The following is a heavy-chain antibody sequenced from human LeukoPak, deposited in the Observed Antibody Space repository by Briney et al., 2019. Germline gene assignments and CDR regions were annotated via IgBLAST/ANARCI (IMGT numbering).Heavy chain of an antibody. D-gene: IGHD3-22*01. CDR1: GGSISTYY. CDR3: ARILAYYDSSGYYYLDWFDP. CDR2: IYYSGYT. V-gene: IGHV4-59*08. J-gene: IGHJ5*02. Sequence: SETLSLTCTVSGGSISTYYWSWIRQPPGKGLEWIGYIYYSGYTDYNPSLKSRVTISVDTSKNQFSLKLSSVTAADTAVYYCARILAYYDSSGYYYLDWFDPWGQGTLVTVSS.